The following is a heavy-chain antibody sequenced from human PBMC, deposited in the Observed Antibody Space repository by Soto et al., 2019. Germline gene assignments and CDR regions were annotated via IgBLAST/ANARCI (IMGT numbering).Heavy chain of an antibody. CDR1: GGSISSGGYY. J-gene: IGHJ6*03. Sequence: SETLSLTCTVSGGSISSGGYYWSWIRQHPGKGLEWIGYIYYSGSTYYSPSLKSRVTISVDTSKNQFSLKLSSVTAADTAVYYCARGHSEYYYYYYMDVWGKGTTVTVSS. D-gene: IGHD5-18*01. V-gene: IGHV4-31*03. CDR2: IYYSGST. CDR3: ARGHSEYYYYYYMDV.